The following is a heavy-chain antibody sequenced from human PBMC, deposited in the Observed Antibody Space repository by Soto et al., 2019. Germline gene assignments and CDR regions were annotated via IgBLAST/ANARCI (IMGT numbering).Heavy chain of an antibody. CDR2: ISWDGGRT. Sequence: RGSLILACASSGFSFEDYTMHWVGHTPGKGPEWISLISWDGGRTLYSDSVKGRFIISRDNSKNSLYLQMNSLTTEDTALYFCARHSYDVLTGQKRYFDHWGQGTLVTVSS. V-gene: IGHV3-43*01. CDR3: ARHSYDVLTGQKRYFDH. CDR1: GFSFEDYT. D-gene: IGHD3-9*01. J-gene: IGHJ4*02.